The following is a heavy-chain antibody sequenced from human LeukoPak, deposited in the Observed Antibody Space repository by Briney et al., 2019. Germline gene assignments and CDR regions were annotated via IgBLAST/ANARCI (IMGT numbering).Heavy chain of an antibody. D-gene: IGHD7-27*01. CDR2: INHSGST. CDR3: ARVGAPKRSTGGSFDY. J-gene: IGHJ4*02. V-gene: IGHV4-34*01. CDR1: GGSFSGYY. Sequence: PSETLSLTCAVYGGSFSGYYWSWIRQPPGKGLEWIGEINHSGSTTYNPSLKSRVTISVDTSKNHFSLKLSSVTAADTAVYYCARVGAPKRSTGGSFDYWGQGTLVTVSS.